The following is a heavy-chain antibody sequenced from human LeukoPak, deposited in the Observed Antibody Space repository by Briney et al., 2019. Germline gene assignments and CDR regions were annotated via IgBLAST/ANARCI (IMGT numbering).Heavy chain of an antibody. CDR1: GASISSSTNF. Sequence: SETLSLTCIVSGASISSSTNFWGWIRQPPGKGLEWIGNIYYSGSTSYNPSLRSPVTTSVDRSKNQFSLNLTSVTAADTAVYYCARLSKGRYFDWIFDYWGQGTLVTVSS. J-gene: IGHJ4*02. CDR2: IYYSGST. D-gene: IGHD3-9*01. CDR3: ARLSKGRYFDWIFDY. V-gene: IGHV4-39*01.